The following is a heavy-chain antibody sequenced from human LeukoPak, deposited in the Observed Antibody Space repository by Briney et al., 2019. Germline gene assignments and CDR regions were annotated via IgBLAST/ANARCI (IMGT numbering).Heavy chain of an antibody. V-gene: IGHV4-59*08. CDR3: ARRRTDPVMGERFDY. CDR2: IYYSGST. D-gene: IGHD5-18*01. Sequence: SETLSLTCSVSGGSISTYYWTWIRQPPGKGLEWIGYIYYSGSTNYNPSLKSRVTISLDTSKNQFSLKLSSVTAADTAVYYCARRRTDPVMGERFDYWGQGTLVTVSS. CDR1: GGSISTYY. J-gene: IGHJ4*02.